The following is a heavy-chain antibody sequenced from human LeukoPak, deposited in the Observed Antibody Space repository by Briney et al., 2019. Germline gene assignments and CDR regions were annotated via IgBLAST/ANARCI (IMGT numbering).Heavy chain of an antibody. V-gene: IGHV3-23*01. CDR1: GFTFSSYA. J-gene: IGHJ5*02. CDR3: AKVRVGANPNNWSDP. D-gene: IGHD1-26*01. CDR2: ISGSGGST. Sequence: SGGSLRLSCAASGFTFSSYAMSWVRQAPGKGLEWVSAISGSGGSTYYADSVKGRFTISRDNSKNTLYLQMNSLRAEDTAVYYRAKVRVGANPNNWSDPWGQGTLVTVSS.